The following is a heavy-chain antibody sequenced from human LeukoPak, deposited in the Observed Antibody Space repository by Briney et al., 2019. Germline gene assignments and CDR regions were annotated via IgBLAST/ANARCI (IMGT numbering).Heavy chain of an antibody. CDR2: IRYDGSNK. CDR1: GLTFSSYA. Sequence: PGGSLRLSCAASGLTFSSYAMSWVRQAPGKGLEWVAFIRYDGSNKYYADSVKGRFTISRDNSKNTLYLQMNSLRAEDTAVYYCAKDRTPKHVPAAIDSGYALDYWGQGTLVTVSS. D-gene: IGHD2-2*01. V-gene: IGHV3-30*02. CDR3: AKDRTPKHVPAAIDSGYALDY. J-gene: IGHJ4*02.